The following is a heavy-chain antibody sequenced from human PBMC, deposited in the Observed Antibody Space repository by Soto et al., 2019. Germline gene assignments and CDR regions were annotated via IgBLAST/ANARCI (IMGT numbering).Heavy chain of an antibody. CDR3: ARDLNYGLFDY. V-gene: IGHV3-48*01. J-gene: IGHJ4*02. Sequence: EVQLVESGGGLVQPGGPLRLSCAASGFTLRSYSMNWARKAPGKGLEWVSYISSSSSTIYYADSVKGRFTISRDNAKNSLYLQMNSLRAEDTAVYYCARDLNYGLFDYCGQGTLVTVSS. CDR1: GFTLRSYS. D-gene: IGHD4-17*01. CDR2: ISSSSSTI.